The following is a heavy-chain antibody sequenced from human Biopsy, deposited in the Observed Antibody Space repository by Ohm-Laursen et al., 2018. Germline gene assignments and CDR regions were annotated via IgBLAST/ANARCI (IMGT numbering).Heavy chain of an antibody. CDR3: VRSVDYYDPYHYYALDV. D-gene: IGHD3-22*01. V-gene: IGHV4-34*01. Sequence: SDTLSLTCAVYGESFNVYYYSWIRQTPGKGLEWIGEINHSGRTDYNPSLKSRVTISVDTSKNQFSLKVRSVTAADTAVYYCVRSVDYYDPYHYYALDVWGQGTTVTVSS. J-gene: IGHJ6*02. CDR1: GESFNVYY. CDR2: INHSGRT.